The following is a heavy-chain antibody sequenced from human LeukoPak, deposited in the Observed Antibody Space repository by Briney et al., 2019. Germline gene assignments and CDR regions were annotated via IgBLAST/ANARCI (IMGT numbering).Heavy chain of an antibody. J-gene: IGHJ4*02. V-gene: IGHV3-48*04. CDR2: ISSSSDTI. Sequence: PGGSLRLSCTASGFTFGPYTMNWVRQAPGKGLEWVSHISSSSDTIYYADSVKGRFTISRDNAKNSLFLQMNSLRAEDTAVYYCASGMGVGPNIWGQGTLVTVSS. CDR1: GFTFGPYT. D-gene: IGHD1-26*01. CDR3: ASGMGVGPNI.